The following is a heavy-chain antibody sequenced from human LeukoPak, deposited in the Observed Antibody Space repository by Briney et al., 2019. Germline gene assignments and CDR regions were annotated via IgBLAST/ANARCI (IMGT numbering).Heavy chain of an antibody. CDR2: INPSGGTA. CDR1: GGTLSSYD. Sequence: ASVKVSCKASGGTLSSYDISWVRQAPGQGLEWGGMINPSGGTASYVDKFQGRVIMTRDTSTSTVYMELRSLRSEDTAVYYCARDPLSNSDYGDYFDYWGQGTLVSVSS. V-gene: IGHV1-46*01. D-gene: IGHD4-17*01. J-gene: IGHJ4*02. CDR3: ARDPLSNSDYGDYFDY.